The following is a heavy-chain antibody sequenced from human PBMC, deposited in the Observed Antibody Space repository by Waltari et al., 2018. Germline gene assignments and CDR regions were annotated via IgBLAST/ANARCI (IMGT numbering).Heavy chain of an antibody. CDR3: ARDYFDAFDI. CDR2: ISSSSSTI. Sequence: EVQLVESGGGLVQPGGSLRLSCAASGFTFGSYSMNGVRQAPGKGLEWVSYISSSSSTIYYADSVKGRFTISRDNAKNSLYLQMNSLRAEDTAVYYCARDYFDAFDIWGQGTMVTVSS. CDR1: GFTFGSYS. D-gene: IGHD3-10*01. V-gene: IGHV3-48*04. J-gene: IGHJ3*02.